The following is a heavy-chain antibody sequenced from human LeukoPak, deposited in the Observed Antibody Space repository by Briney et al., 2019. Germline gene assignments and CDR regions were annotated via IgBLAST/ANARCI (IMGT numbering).Heavy chain of an antibody. CDR2: INHSGST. D-gene: IGHD3-22*01. Sequence: PSETLSLTCAVYGGSFSGYYWSWIRQPPGKGLEWIGEINHSGSTNYNPSLKSRVTISVDTSKNQFSLKLSSVTAADTAEYYCARLRLLRYVFDYWGQGTLVTVSS. CDR3: ARLRLLRYVFDY. J-gene: IGHJ4*02. V-gene: IGHV4-34*01. CDR1: GGSFSGYY.